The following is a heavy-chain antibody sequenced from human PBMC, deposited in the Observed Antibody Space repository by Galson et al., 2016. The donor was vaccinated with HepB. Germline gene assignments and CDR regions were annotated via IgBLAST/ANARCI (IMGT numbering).Heavy chain of an antibody. CDR1: GIDVKTNY. Sequence: SLRLSCAASGIDVKTNYMSWVRQAPGKGLEWVLVLQSTGISNYADSVTGRFTISRDISRNTLSLQMNNLRTDDTGVYYCARFFPSGYRSPFHAYDVWGQGTLVTVS. CDR3: ARFFPSGYRSPFHAYDV. D-gene: IGHD5-12*01. J-gene: IGHJ3*01. V-gene: IGHV3-66*01. CDR2: LQSTGIS.